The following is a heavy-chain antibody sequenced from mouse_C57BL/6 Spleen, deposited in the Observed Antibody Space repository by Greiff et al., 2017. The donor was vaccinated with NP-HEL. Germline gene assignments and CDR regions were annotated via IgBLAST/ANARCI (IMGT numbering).Heavy chain of an antibody. Sequence: VKLQQSGAELVKPGASVKISCKASGYAFSSYWMNWVKQRPGKGLEWIGQIYPGDGDTNYNGKFKGKATLTADKSSSTAYMQLSSLTSEDSAVYFCARGGSGYPFDYWGQGTTLTVSS. V-gene: IGHV1-80*01. J-gene: IGHJ2*01. CDR2: IYPGDGDT. CDR3: ARGGSGYPFDY. CDR1: GYAFSSYW. D-gene: IGHD3-2*02.